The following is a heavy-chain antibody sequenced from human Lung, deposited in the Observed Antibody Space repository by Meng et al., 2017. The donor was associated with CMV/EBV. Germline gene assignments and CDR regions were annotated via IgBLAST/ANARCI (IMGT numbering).Heavy chain of an antibody. CDR2: IHCGDSRT. Sequence: GEXXKISCKTSGYTFASHWIGWVRQLPGEDLEWMGMIHCGDSRTIYSPLFQGQVTISVDKSLNTAYLQWNSLQASDTAMYYCARRYDASWFGYWGQATLVTVSS. J-gene: IGHJ4*02. CDR1: GYTFASHW. D-gene: IGHD2-2*01. V-gene: IGHV5-51*01. CDR3: ARRYDASWFGY.